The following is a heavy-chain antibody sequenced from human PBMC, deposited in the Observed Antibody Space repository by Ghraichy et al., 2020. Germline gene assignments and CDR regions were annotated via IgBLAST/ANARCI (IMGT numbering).Heavy chain of an antibody. D-gene: IGHD6-25*01. CDR1: GFNFRDYY. Sequence: GESLNISCAASGFNFRDYYMSWIRQAPGKGLEWVSLISRNGRDTNYADSVRGRFTISRDNRKSALFLQMNALRADDTAVYYCVREGQELGNSGFDLWGQGTPVTVSS. CDR2: ISRNGRDT. J-gene: IGHJ5*02. CDR3: VREGQELGNSGFDL. V-gene: IGHV3-11*06.